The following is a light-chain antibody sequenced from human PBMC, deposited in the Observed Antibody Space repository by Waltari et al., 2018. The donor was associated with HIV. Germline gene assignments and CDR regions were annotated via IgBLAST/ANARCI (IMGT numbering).Light chain of an antibody. J-gene: IGLJ1*01. V-gene: IGLV2-18*02. CDR3: SSYTTTTARV. CDR1: YNR. CDR2: DVN. Sequence: YNRVCWYHQTPGTAPKLMIYDVNSRPSGVPDRFSGSKSGNTASLTISGLQAEDEGDYYCSSYTTTTARVFGTGTKVTVL.